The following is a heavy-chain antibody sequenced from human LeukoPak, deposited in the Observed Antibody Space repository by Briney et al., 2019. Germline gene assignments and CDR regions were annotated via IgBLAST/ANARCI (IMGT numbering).Heavy chain of an antibody. Sequence: TGGSLRLSCAASGFTFSTYAISWVRQAPGKGLGWVSGISGNGDNTYYADSVKGRFTIYRDNSKSRLSLQMNSLRAEDTAVYYCAKTLSSGWSGKYYFDYWGQGTLVSVSS. J-gene: IGHJ4*02. D-gene: IGHD6-19*01. CDR2: ISGNGDNT. CDR3: AKTLSSGWSGKYYFDY. CDR1: GFTFSTYA. V-gene: IGHV3-23*01.